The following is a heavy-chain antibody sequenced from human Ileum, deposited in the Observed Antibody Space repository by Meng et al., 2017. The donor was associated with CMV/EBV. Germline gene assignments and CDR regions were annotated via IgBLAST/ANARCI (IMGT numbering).Heavy chain of an antibody. V-gene: IGHV3-30*02. Sequence: GESLKISCAASGFTFSSYGMHWVRQAAGKGLEWVAFIRYDGNNEEYADSVKGRFTISRDNSKNTLSLQMNSLRPEDTAQYYCVPDIVIVPVSYWGQGTLVTVSS. CDR2: IRYDGNNE. CDR3: VPDIVIVPVSY. J-gene: IGHJ4*02. CDR1: GFTFSSYG. D-gene: IGHD2-2*01.